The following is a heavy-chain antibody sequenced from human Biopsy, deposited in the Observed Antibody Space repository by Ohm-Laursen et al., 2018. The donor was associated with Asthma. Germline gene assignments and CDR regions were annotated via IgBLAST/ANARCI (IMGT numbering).Heavy chain of an antibody. CDR3: ARGPNYHGSGRAPIGMDV. CDR2: IYYTGSD. CDR1: GGSVSTGSYY. Sequence: SDTLSLTCAVSGGSVSTGSYYWSWIRQPPGKGLEWLGYIYYTGSDNYNPSLKSRVTISVDASKNQFFLRLNSVTAADTAVYYCARGPNYHGSGRAPIGMDVWGQGTTVTVSS. D-gene: IGHD3-10*01. V-gene: IGHV4-61*01. J-gene: IGHJ6*02.